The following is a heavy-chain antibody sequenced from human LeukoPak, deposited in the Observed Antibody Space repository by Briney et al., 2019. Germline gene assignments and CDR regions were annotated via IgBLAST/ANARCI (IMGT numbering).Heavy chain of an antibody. D-gene: IGHD3-22*01. CDR3: ARELPPVVTYYFDY. CDR1: GFTLSSFG. CDR2: IWYDGSNK. J-gene: IGHJ4*02. V-gene: IGHV3-33*01. Sequence: PGRSLRLSCAASGFTLSSFGIHWVRQAPGKGLEWVAVIWYDGSNKYYADSVKGRFTISRDNSKNTLYLQMNSLRAEDTAVYYCARELPPVVTYYFDYWGQGTLVTVSS.